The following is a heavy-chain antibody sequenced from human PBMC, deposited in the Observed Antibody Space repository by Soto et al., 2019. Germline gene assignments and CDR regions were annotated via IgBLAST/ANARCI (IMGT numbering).Heavy chain of an antibody. CDR2: TSYDGNNK. CDR1: GFRFKSFV. D-gene: IGHD3-16*01. V-gene: IGHV3-30*19. Sequence: QVQLVASGGGVVQPGASLRLSCAASGFRFKSFVMHWVRQAPGKGLEWVAFTSYDGNNKDYGDSVKGRFTVSRDNSQNTLHLQRDFLRPEVTALYYCARWGTTGGFDLWGQGTLVSVSS. CDR3: ARWGTTGGFDL. J-gene: IGHJ4*02.